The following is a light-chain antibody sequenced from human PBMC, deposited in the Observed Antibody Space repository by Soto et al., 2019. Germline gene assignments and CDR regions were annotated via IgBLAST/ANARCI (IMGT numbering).Light chain of an antibody. V-gene: IGKV1-39*01. CDR3: QQSYSGPLT. Sequence: DIQMTQTPSSLSASVGDRVTITCRASQSISSYLNWYQQKPGKAPKVLIYAASSLQSGVPSRFSGIGSGTDFTLSISSLQPEDFATYYCQQSYSGPLTFGGGTMV. CDR2: AAS. CDR1: QSISSY. J-gene: IGKJ4*01.